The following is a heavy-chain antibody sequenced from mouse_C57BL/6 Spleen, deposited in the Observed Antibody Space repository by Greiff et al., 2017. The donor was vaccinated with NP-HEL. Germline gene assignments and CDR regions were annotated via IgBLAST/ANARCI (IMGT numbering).Heavy chain of an antibody. V-gene: IGHV5-17*01. D-gene: IGHD2-5*01. CDR3: ARTLYSNYGLDY. CDR2: ISSGSSTI. J-gene: IGHJ2*01. CDR1: GFTFSDYG. Sequence: VQLKESGGGLVKPGGSLKLSCAASGFTFSDYGMHWVRQAPEKGLEWVAYISSGSSTIYYADTVKGRFTISRDNAKNTLFLQMTSLRSEDTAMYYCARTLYSNYGLDYWGQGTTLTVSS.